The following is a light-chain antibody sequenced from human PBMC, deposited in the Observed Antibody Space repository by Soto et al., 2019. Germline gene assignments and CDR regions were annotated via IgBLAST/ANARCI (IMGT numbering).Light chain of an antibody. CDR3: GADHGSGSNFFYV. Sequence: QPVLTQPPSASASLGASVTLTCTLSSGYSNYKVDWYQQRPGKGPRFVMRVGTGGIVGSKGDGIPYRFSVLGSGLNRYLTIKNIQEEDESDYHCGADHGSGSNFFYVFGTGTKVTVL. CDR1: SGYSNYK. CDR2: VGTGGIVG. J-gene: IGLJ1*01. V-gene: IGLV9-49*01.